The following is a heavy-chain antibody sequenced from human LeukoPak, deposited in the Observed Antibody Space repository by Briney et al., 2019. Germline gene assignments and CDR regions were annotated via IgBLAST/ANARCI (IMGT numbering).Heavy chain of an antibody. J-gene: IGHJ6*02. D-gene: IGHD6-6*01. CDR3: ARDHWRYSSSSGYYYYYGMDV. V-gene: IGHV3-48*03. CDR1: GFTFSSYE. Sequence: GGSLRLSCAASGFTFSSYEMNWVRQAPGKGLEWVSYISSSGSTIYYADSVKGRFTISRDNAKNSLYLQMNSLRAEDTAVYYCARDHWRYSSSSGYYYYYGMDVWGQGTTVTVSS. CDR2: ISSSGSTI.